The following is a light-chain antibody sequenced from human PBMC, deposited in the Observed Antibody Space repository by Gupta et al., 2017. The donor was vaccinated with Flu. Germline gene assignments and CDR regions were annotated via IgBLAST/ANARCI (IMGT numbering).Light chain of an antibody. J-gene: IGKJ4*01. CDR2: AAS. V-gene: IGKV3-15*01. CDR1: QSVTINLAGSS. Sequence: EIVMTQSPATLSVSPGERATLSCRASQSVTINLAGSSLAWYQQKPGQAPRLLIYAASTRAAGVPARFSGSGSGTDFILTISSLQSEDFAVYYCQQYHNWPLTFGGGTKVEIK. CDR3: QQYHNWPLT.